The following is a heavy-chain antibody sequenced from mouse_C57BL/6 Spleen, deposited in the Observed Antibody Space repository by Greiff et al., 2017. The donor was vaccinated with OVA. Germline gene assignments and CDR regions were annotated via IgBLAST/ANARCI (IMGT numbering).Heavy chain of an antibody. CDR3: AREAAYDGPWFAY. CDR2: IYPSDSET. J-gene: IGHJ3*01. V-gene: IGHV1-61*01. Sequence: QVQLKQPGAELVRPGSSVKLSCKASGYTFTSYWMDWVKQRPGQGLEWIGNIYPSDSETHYNQKFKDKATLTVDKSSSTAYMQLSSLTSEDSAVYYCAREAAYDGPWFAYWGQGTLVTVSA. D-gene: IGHD2-3*01. CDR1: GYTFTSYW.